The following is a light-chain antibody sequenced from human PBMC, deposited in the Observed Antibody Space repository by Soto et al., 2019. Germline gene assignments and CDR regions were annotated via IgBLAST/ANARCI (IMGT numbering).Light chain of an antibody. CDR1: QSISSW. CDR2: DAS. V-gene: IGKV1-5*01. CDR3: QQYNSYSWP. J-gene: IGKJ1*01. Sequence: DIQMTQSPSTLSASVGDRVTITCRASQSISSWLAWYQQKPGKAPKLLIYDASSLESGVPSRFSGSGSGTEFTLTISSLQPDDFATYYCQQYNSYSWPFGQGTQVEIK.